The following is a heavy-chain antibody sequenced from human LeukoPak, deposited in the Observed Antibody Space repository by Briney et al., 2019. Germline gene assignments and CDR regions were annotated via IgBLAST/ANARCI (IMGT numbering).Heavy chain of an antibody. Sequence: GASVKVSCKASGYTFTGYYMHWVRQAPGQGLEWMGWINPNSGGTNYAQKFQGRVTMTRDTSISTAYMELSRLRSDDTAVYYCARDKGSETYYDFWSGYHRGSSFDYWGQGTLVTVSS. CDR1: GYTFTGYY. D-gene: IGHD3-3*01. J-gene: IGHJ4*02. V-gene: IGHV1-2*02. CDR3: ARDKGSETYYDFWSGYHRGSSFDY. CDR2: INPNSGGT.